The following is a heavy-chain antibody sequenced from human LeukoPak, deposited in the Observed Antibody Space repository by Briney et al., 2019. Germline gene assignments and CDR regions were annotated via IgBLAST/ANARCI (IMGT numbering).Heavy chain of an antibody. D-gene: IGHD3-22*01. CDR1: GFTFSSYA. J-gene: IGHJ4*02. Sequence: GGSLRLSCAASGFTFSSYAMHWVRQAPGKGLEYVSAISSNGGSTYYANSVKGRFTISRDNSKNTLYLQMGSLRAEDMAVYYCARDNSSGYPRGRWGLDYWGQGTLVTVSS. CDR3: ARDNSSGYPRGRWGLDY. V-gene: IGHV3-64*01. CDR2: ISSNGGST.